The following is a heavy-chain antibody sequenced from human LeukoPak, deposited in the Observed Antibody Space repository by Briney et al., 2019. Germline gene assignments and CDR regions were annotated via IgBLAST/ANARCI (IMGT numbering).Heavy chain of an antibody. J-gene: IGHJ4*02. CDR2: INSDGSST. CDR3: AKPPSSGEDY. CDR1: GFTFSSYW. D-gene: IGHD2-15*01. V-gene: IGHV3-74*01. Sequence: GGSLRLSCAASGFTFSSYWMHWVRQAPGKGLVWVSRINSDGSSTSYADSVKGRFTISRDNSKSTLYLQMNSLRAEDTAVYYCAKPPSSGEDYWGQGTLVTVSS.